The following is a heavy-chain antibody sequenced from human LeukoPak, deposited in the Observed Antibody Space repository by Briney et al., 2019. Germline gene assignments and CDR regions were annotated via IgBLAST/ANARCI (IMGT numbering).Heavy chain of an antibody. CDR3: ARANYYDSSGYHDY. J-gene: IGHJ4*02. CDR2: IYYSGST. V-gene: IGHV4-59*01. CDR1: GGSISSYY. D-gene: IGHD3-22*01. Sequence: PSETLSLTCTVSGGSISSYYWSWIRQPPGKGLEWIGYIYYSGSTNYNPSLKSRVTISVDTSKNQSSLKLSSVTAADTAVYYCARANYYDSSGYHDYWGQGTLVTVSS.